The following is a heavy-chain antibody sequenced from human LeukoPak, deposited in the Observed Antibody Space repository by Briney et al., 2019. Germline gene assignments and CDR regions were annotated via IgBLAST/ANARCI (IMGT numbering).Heavy chain of an antibody. J-gene: IGHJ3*02. V-gene: IGHV3-9*01. CDR2: ISWNSGSI. CDR1: GFTFDDYA. Sequence: GRSLRLSCAASGFTFDDYAMHWVRQAPGKGLEWVSGISWNSGSIGYADSVKGRFTISRDNAKNSLYLQMNSLRAEDTALYYCAKAGASGSHRRDDAFDIWGQGTMVTVSS. D-gene: IGHD1-26*01. CDR3: AKAGASGSHRRDDAFDI.